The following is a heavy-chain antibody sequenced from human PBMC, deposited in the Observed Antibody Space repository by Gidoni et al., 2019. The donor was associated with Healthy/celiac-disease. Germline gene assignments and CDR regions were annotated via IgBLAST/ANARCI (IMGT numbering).Heavy chain of an antibody. CDR2: IIPTFGTA. V-gene: IGHV1-69*01. CDR1: GGTSRRYA. CDR3: ARAAFGDYVCTGKYYFDY. J-gene: IGHJ4*02. Sequence: QVQLVQSGAEVKKPGSSVKISCKASGGTSRRYALSWVRQAPGQGLEWMGGIIPTFGTANYAQKFQGRVKITADESTSTAYMELSSLKSEDTAVYYCARAAFGDYVCTGKYYFDYWGQGTLVTVSS. D-gene: IGHD4-17*01.